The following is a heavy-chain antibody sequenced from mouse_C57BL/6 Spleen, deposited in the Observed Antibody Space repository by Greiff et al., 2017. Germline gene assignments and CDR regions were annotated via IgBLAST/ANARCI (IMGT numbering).Heavy chain of an antibody. D-gene: IGHD1-1*01. J-gene: IGHJ2*01. Sequence: QVQLQQSGAELARPGASVKLSCKASGYTFTSYGISWVKQRTGQGLEWIGEIYPRSGNTYYNEKFKGKATLTADKSSSTAYMQLSSLTYEDSAVYYCARSAVVATDFDYWGQGTTLTVSS. CDR3: ARSAVVATDFDY. V-gene: IGHV1-81*01. CDR2: IYPRSGNT. CDR1: GYTFTSYG.